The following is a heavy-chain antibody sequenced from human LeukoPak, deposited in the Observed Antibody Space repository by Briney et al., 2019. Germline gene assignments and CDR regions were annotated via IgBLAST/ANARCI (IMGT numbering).Heavy chain of an antibody. D-gene: IGHD1-26*01. V-gene: IGHV1-2*02. J-gene: IGHJ4*02. CDR2: INPNSGGT. CDR3: ARGLIVGASVYFDY. CDR1: GYTFTGYY. Sequence: ASVKVSCKASGYTFTGYYMHWVRQAPGQGLEWMGWINPNSGGTNYAQKFQGRVTMTRDTSISTAYMELSRLRSDNTAVYYCARGLIVGASVYFDYWGQGTLVTVSS.